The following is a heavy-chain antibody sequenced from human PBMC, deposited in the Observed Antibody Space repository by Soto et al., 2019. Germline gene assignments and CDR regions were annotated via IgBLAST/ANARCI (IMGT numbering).Heavy chain of an antibody. D-gene: IGHD4-17*01. CDR1: PGSIRNYY. V-gene: IGHV4-59*01. CDR2: IYYSGST. Sequence: QVQLQESGPGLVNPSETRSLTCSVSPGSIRNYYWSWIRQPPGKGLEWIGYIYYSGSTNYNPSLKSRVTMSVDSSKNQFSLKLTSVTAADTAVYYCASGDDYGDFIFENWGQGTLVTVSS. J-gene: IGHJ4*02. CDR3: ASGDDYGDFIFEN.